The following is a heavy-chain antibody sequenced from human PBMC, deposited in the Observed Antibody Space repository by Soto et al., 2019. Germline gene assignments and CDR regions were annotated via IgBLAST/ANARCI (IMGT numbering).Heavy chain of an antibody. D-gene: IGHD1-26*01. CDR1: GGSTSSGGSS. CDR3: ARAGLVGNYRLLWDS. CDR2: IYPSGST. Sequence: TLSLTCAVSGGSTSSGGSSWSWIRQPPGKGLEWIGYIYPSGSTYYNPSLTNRVTISLDRSKNQFSLELNSVTAADTAIYYCARAGLVGNYRLLWDSWGQGTLVTVSS. V-gene: IGHV4-30-2*01. J-gene: IGHJ4*02.